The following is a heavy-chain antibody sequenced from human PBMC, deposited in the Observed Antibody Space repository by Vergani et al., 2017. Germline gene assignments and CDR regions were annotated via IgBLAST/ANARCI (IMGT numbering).Heavy chain of an antibody. J-gene: IGHJ3*02. D-gene: IGHD3-22*01. CDR1: GGSISSYY. Sequence: QVQLKESGPGLVKPSETLSLTCTVSGGSISSYYWSWIRQPPGKGLEWIGYIYYSGSTNYNPSLKSRVTISVDTSKNQFSLKLSSVTAADTAVYYCARNYYDSSGYTDAFDIWGRGTMVTVSS. CDR2: IYYSGST. CDR3: ARNYYDSSGYTDAFDI. V-gene: IGHV4-59*01.